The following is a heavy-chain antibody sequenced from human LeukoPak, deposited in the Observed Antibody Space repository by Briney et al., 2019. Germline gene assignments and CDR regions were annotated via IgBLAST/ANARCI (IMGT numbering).Heavy chain of an antibody. CDR3: SRHYYGGSGFYP. J-gene: IGHJ4*02. CDR2: ISNGGGTI. CDR1: GFTFSDYY. Sequence: GGSLRLSCAASGFTFSDYYMSWIRQAPGKGLEWVSYISNGGGTIFYADSVKGRFTISRDGAKNSLYLQMNSLRAEDTAVYSCSRHYYGGSGFYPWGQGTLVTVSS. V-gene: IGHV3-11*01. D-gene: IGHD3-22*01.